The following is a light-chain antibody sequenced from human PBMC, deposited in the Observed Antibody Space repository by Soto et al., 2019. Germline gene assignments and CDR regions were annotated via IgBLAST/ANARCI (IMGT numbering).Light chain of an antibody. Sequence: QSALTQPASVSGSPGQSITISCTGTSSDIGGYNYVSWYRQHPGKAPKLMIYEVSSRPSGVSNRFSGSKSGNTASLTISGLQAEDEADYFCGSYTSTSTLYVFGSGTKLTVL. V-gene: IGLV2-14*01. CDR3: GSYTSTSTLYV. CDR1: SSDIGGYNY. J-gene: IGLJ1*01. CDR2: EVS.